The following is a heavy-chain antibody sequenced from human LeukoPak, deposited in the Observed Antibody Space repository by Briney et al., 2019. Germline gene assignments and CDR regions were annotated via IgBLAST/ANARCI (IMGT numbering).Heavy chain of an antibody. CDR2: ISAYNGNT. CDR3: ARGYSRVVPAARRFDP. J-gene: IGHJ5*02. D-gene: IGHD2-2*01. V-gene: IGHV1-18*01. Sequence: GASVKVSCKASGYTFTSYGISWVRQAPGQGLEWMGWISAYNGNTNYAQKLQGRVTMTTDTSTSTAYMELRSLRSDDTAVYYCARGYSRVVPAARRFDPWGQGTLVTVSS. CDR1: GYTFTSYG.